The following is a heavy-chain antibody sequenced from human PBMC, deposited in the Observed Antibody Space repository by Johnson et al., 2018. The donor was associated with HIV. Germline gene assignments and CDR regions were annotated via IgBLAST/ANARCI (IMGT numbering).Heavy chain of an antibody. CDR2: IYSGGST. J-gene: IGHJ3*02. CDR3: ASVPMIVVLDGAFDI. D-gene: IGHD3-22*01. CDR1: GFTFSDYY. V-gene: IGHV3-66*01. Sequence: VQLVESGGGLVQPGGSLRLSCAASGFTFSDYYMSWIRQAPGKGLEWVSVIYSGGSTYYADSVKGRFTISRDNSKNTLYLQMNSLRAEDTAVYYCASVPMIVVLDGAFDIWGQGTMVTVSS.